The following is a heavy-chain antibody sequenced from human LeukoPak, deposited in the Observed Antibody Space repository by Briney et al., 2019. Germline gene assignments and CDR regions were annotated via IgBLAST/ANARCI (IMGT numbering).Heavy chain of an antibody. CDR2: ISYDGSNK. Sequence: GGSLRLSCAASGFTFSRYGMHWVRQAPGKGLEWVAVISYDGSNKYYADSVKGRFTISRDNSKNTLYLQMNSLRAEDTAVYYCAKDGDSSGWYYFDYWGQGTPVTVSS. V-gene: IGHV3-30*18. CDR3: AKDGDSSGWYYFDY. D-gene: IGHD6-19*01. J-gene: IGHJ4*02. CDR1: GFTFSRYG.